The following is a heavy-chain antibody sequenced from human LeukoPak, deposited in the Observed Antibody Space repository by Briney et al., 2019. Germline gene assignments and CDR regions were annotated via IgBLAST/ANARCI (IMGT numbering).Heavy chain of an antibody. J-gene: IGHJ4*02. D-gene: IGHD1-26*01. V-gene: IGHV1-69*02. CDR1: GGTFSSYT. CDR2: IIPILGIA. Sequence: SVKVSCKASGGTFSSYTISWVRQAPGQGLEWMGRIIPILGIANYAQKFQGRVTITADKSTSTDYMELSSLRSEDTAVYYCARGPPYSGSSHFDYWGQGTLVTVSS. CDR3: ARGPPYSGSSHFDY.